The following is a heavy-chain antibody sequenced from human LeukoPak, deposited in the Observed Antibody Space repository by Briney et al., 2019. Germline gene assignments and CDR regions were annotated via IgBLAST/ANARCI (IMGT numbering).Heavy chain of an antibody. CDR2: ISGSTYTT. V-gene: IGHV3-23*01. CDR3: AKDQLNRFCSGGSCSITHDY. D-gene: IGHD2-15*01. J-gene: IGHJ4*02. Sequence: GGSLRLSCAASGFTFSSYWMSWVRQAPGEGLEWVSGISGSTYTTYYADSVRGRFTISRDNSRNTLYLQMNSLRAEDTAVYYCAKDQLNRFCSGGSCSITHDYWGQGTLVTVSS. CDR1: GFTFSSYW.